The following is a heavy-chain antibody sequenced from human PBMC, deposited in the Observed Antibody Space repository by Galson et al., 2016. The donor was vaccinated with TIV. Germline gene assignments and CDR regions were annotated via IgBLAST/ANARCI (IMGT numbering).Heavy chain of an antibody. D-gene: IGHD5-12*01. Sequence: VKVSCKVSGYIFTERFIHWVRQAPGERPEWVGRVDPDNGETLYAEKFQGRVTMAADTSGDTAFMELSNLRSEDTAFFYCTTGGGSSGSYYFDFWGLGTLVAVSS. J-gene: IGHJ4*02. V-gene: IGHV1-69-2*01. CDR1: GYIFTERF. CDR3: TTGGGSSGSYYFDF. CDR2: VDPDNGET.